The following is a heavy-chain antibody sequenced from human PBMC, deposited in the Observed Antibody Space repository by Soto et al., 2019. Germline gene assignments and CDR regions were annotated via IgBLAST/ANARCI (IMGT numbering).Heavy chain of an antibody. Sequence: SETLSLTCTVSGGSISSYYWSWIRQPPGKGLEWIGYIYYSGSTNYNPSLKSRVTISVDTSKNQFSLKLSSVTAADTAVYYCARRGERRGYCSGGSCYSLTDAFDIWGQGTMVTVSS. J-gene: IGHJ3*02. V-gene: IGHV4-59*08. CDR3: ARRGERRGYCSGGSCYSLTDAFDI. D-gene: IGHD2-15*01. CDR2: IYYSGST. CDR1: GGSISSYY.